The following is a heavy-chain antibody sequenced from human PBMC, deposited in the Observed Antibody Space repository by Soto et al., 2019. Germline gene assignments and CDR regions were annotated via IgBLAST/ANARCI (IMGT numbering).Heavy chain of an antibody. J-gene: IGHJ4*02. D-gene: IGHD3-3*01. CDR3: AKEFSGRFLEWSTADY. CDR1: GFTFSSYG. CDR2: ISYDGSNK. Sequence: PGGSLRLSCAASGFTFSSYGMHWVRQAPGKGLEWVAVISYDGSNKYYADSVKGRFTISRDNSKNTLYLQMNSLRAEDTAVYYCAKEFSGRFLEWSTADYWGQGTLVTVSS. V-gene: IGHV3-30*18.